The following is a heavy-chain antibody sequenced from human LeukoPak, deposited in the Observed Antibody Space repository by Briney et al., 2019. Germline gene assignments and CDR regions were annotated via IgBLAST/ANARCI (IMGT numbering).Heavy chain of an antibody. CDR1: GFSFSRYW. D-gene: IGHD3-10*01. J-gene: IGHJ4*02. CDR3: ARDGSGINGGAKYC. V-gene: IGHV3-7*01. CDR2: INQDGNEK. Sequence: GGSLRLSCAASGFSFSRYWMSSVRQAPGKGLEWVANINQDGNEKYSLDSVKGRFTVSRDNAEDSLFLQMNSLRAEDTAVYYCARDGSGINGGAKYCWGQGTLVTVSS.